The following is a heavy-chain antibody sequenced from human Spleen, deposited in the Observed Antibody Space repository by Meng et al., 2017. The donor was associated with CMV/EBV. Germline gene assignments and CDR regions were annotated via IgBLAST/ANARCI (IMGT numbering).Heavy chain of an antibody. CDR2: IRYDGSNK. D-gene: IGHD4-11*01. CDR3: AKGPTIDYSNCFDP. J-gene: IGHJ5*02. Sequence: GESLKISCAASGFTFSSYGMHWVRQAPGKGLEWVAFIRYDGSNKYYADSVKGRFTISRDNSKNTLYLQMNSLRAEDTAVYYCAKGPTIDYSNCFDPWGQGTLVTVSS. CDR1: GFTFSSYG. V-gene: IGHV3-30*02.